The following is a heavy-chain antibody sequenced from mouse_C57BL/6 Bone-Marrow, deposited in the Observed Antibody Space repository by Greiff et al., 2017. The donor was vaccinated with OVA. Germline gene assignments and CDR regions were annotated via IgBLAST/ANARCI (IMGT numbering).Heavy chain of an antibody. J-gene: IGHJ2*01. CDR1: GYSFTGYY. D-gene: IGHD1-1*01. V-gene: IGHV1-43*01. CDR2: INPSTGGT. CDR3: ARLPFITTVLDY. Sequence: VQLKESGPELVKPGASVKISCKASGYSFTGYYMHWVKQSSEKSLEWIGEINPSTGGTSYNQKFKGKATLTVDKSSSTAYMQLKSLTSEDSAVYYCARLPFITTVLDYWGQGTTLTVSS.